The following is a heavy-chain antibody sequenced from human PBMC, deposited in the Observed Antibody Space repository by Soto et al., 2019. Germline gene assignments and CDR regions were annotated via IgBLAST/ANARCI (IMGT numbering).Heavy chain of an antibody. CDR3: ARDAPDDSSSTAYYYYGMDV. J-gene: IGHJ6*02. Sequence: LRLSCAASGFTFSDYYMSWIRQAPGKGLEWVSYISSSSVYTNYADSVRGRFTISRDNAKNSLYLQMNSLRAEDTGVYYCARDAPDDSSSTAYYYYGMDVWGRGTTVTVSS. V-gene: IGHV3-11*06. CDR1: GFTFSDYY. D-gene: IGHD6-6*01. CDR2: ISSSSVYT.